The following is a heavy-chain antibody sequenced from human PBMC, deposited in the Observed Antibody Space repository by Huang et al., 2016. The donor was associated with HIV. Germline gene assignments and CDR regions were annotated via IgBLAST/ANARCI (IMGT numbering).Heavy chain of an antibody. CDR1: CFSLDSFT. CDR2: ISPSSSFI. Sequence: EVQLVDSGGGLVKPGGSLRLSCAASCFSLDSFTMFWVRQPPAKGLQWVASISPSSSFIEYTDSVKGRFSISRDNAKNSLYLQMNSLRGEDTAVYYCVKDRGQQLSPFDSWGQGTLVTVSS. J-gene: IGHJ4*02. CDR3: VKDRGQQLSPFDS. V-gene: IGHV3-21*01. D-gene: IGHD6-13*01.